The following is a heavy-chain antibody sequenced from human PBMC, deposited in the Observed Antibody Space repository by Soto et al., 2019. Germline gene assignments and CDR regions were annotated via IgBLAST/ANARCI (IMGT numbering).Heavy chain of an antibody. CDR1: GYTFTSYG. D-gene: IGHD2-15*01. V-gene: IGHV1-18*01. CDR3: ARAASLMVVAATNFDY. CDR2: ISAYNGNT. Sequence: ASVKVSCKASGYTFTSYGISWVRQAPGQGLEWMGWISAYNGNTNYAQKLQGRVTMTTDTSTSTAYMELRSLRSDDTAVYYCARAASLMVVAATNFDYWGQGTLVTVSS. J-gene: IGHJ4*02.